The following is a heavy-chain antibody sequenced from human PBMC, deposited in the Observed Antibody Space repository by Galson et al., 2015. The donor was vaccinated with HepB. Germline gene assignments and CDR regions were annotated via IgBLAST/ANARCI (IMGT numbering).Heavy chain of an antibody. CDR3: ARGSAVKSHDASDI. V-gene: IGHV1-18*04. CDR1: GYTFTSYG. Sequence: SVKVSCKASGYTFTSYGVYWVRQAPGQGLEWMGWISAYTGNTNYAQKFQGRVTVTTDTSTSTVYMELRSLRSDDTAVYYCARGSAVKSHDASDIWGQGTMVTVSS. J-gene: IGHJ3*02. D-gene: IGHD4-11*01. CDR2: ISAYTGNT.